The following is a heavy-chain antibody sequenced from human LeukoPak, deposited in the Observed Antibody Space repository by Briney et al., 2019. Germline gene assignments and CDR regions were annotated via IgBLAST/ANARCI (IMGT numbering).Heavy chain of an antibody. CDR2: VNHGGST. Sequence: SETLSLTCAVFGGSFSSQYYSWIRQSPSKGLEWIGEVNHGGSTNFNPSLKSRVTISVDTSKNQFSLKLSSVTAADTAVYYCASRSTYYYGSGSYYWSYWGQGTLVTVSS. J-gene: IGHJ4*02. D-gene: IGHD3-10*01. V-gene: IGHV4-34*01. CDR3: ASRSTYYYGSGSYYWSY. CDR1: GGSFSSQY.